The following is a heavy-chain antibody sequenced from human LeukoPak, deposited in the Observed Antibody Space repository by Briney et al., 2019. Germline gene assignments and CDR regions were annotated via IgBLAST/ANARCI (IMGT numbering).Heavy chain of an antibody. D-gene: IGHD6-13*01. CDR3: ARGLGSSWYGD. CDR2: IYYSGSI. Sequence: PSQTLSLTCTVSGGSISSGDYYWSWIRQPPGKGLEWIGYIYYSGSIYYNPSLKSRLIISVDTSKNQFSLKLSSVTAADTAVYYCARGLGSSWYGDWGQGTLVTVSS. J-gene: IGHJ4*02. CDR1: GGSISSGDYY. V-gene: IGHV4-30-4*01.